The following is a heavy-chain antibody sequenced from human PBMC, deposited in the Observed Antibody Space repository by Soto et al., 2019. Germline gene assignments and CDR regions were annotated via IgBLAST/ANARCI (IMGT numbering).Heavy chain of an antibody. D-gene: IGHD2-21*02. Sequence: QVQLVQSGAEVKKPGSSVKVSCKASGGTFSSYAISWVRQAPGQGLEWMGGIIPIFGTANYAQKFQGRVTITADESTSTAYMELSSLRSEDTAVYYCARGWDDDVVVTNSGYGMDVWGQGTTVTVSS. CDR1: GGTFSSYA. J-gene: IGHJ6*02. CDR2: IIPIFGTA. CDR3: ARGWDDDVVVTNSGYGMDV. V-gene: IGHV1-69*12.